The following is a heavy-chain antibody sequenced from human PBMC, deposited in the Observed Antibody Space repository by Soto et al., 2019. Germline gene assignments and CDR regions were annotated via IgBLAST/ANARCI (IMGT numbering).Heavy chain of an antibody. Sequence: QVQLVQSGAEVKKPGASVKVSCKASGYTFTSYAMHWVRQAPGQRLEWMGWINAGNGNTEYSQKFQGRVTITRDTSASTAYMELSSLRSEDTAVYYCAYGSAVTTLDAFDIWGQGTMVTVSS. CDR2: INAGNGNT. CDR1: GYTFTSYA. CDR3: AYGSAVTTLDAFDI. D-gene: IGHD4-17*01. J-gene: IGHJ3*02. V-gene: IGHV1-3*01.